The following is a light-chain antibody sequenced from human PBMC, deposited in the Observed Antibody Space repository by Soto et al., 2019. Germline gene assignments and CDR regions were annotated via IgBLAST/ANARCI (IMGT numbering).Light chain of an antibody. CDR2: EVS. Sequence: QSALTQPASVSGSHGQSITISCTGTSSDVGGYKFVSWYQQHPGKVPKLLIYEVSNRPSGVSNRFSGSKSGNTASLTISGLQAEDEADYYCSSYTSSSTQVFGTGTKVTVL. CDR1: SSDVGGYKF. V-gene: IGLV2-14*01. CDR3: SSYTSSSTQV. J-gene: IGLJ1*01.